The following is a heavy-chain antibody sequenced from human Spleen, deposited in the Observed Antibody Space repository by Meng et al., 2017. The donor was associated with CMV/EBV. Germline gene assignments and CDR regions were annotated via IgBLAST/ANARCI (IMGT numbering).Heavy chain of an antibody. D-gene: IGHD2-2*02. V-gene: IGHV1-3*02. Sequence: ASVKVSCKASAYIFTSFSLHWVRQAPGQRLNWMGWSNAGNGKTQYSQDFQGRVTIPRDTSASTAYMELSSLRSEDMAVYYCARAPSSPDCSSTSCYTFPYYYGMDVWGQGTTVTVSS. CDR2: SNAGNGKT. CDR1: AYIFTSFS. J-gene: IGHJ6*02. CDR3: ARAPSSPDCSSTSCYTFPYYYGMDV.